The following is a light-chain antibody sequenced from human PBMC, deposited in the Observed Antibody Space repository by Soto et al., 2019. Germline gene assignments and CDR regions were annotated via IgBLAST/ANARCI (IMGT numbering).Light chain of an antibody. J-gene: IGLJ2*01. CDR1: SSDIGGYNY. CDR3: CSYADSDTLVV. CDR2: DVT. Sequence: QSALTQPASVSGSPGQSITISCTGSSSDIGGYNYVSWYQQLPGKVPKLLIYDVTNRPSGVSSRFSGSKSGNTASLTISGLQAEDEADYFCCSYADSDTLVVCGGGTKLTVL. V-gene: IGLV2-14*03.